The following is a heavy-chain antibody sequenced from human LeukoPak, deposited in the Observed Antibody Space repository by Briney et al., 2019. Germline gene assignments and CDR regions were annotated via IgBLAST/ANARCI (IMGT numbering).Heavy chain of an antibody. CDR1: GFPFSSYW. CDR2: IKQDGSKK. Sequence: PGGSLRLSCVASGFPFSSYWMTWVRQAPGKGLEWVANIKQDGSKKSYVDSVKGRFTISRDNAKSTLYLQMNSLRAEDTAVYYCARDLNFDYYYYGMDVWGQGTTVTVSS. V-gene: IGHV3-7*01. D-gene: IGHD1-20*01. CDR3: ARDLNFDYYYYGMDV. J-gene: IGHJ6*02.